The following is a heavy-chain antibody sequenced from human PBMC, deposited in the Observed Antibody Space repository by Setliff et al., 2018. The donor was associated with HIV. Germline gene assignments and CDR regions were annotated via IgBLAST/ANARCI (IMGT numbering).Heavy chain of an antibody. CDR3: ARGPSTAMGHFDY. D-gene: IGHD5-18*01. Sequence: SETLSLTCAVYGGSFSGYYWSWIRQPPGKGLEWIGEINHSGSTNYNPSLKSRVTISVDTPKNQFSLKLSSVTAADTAVYYCARGPSTAMGHFDYWGQGTLVTVSS. V-gene: IGHV4-34*01. CDR1: GGSFSGYY. J-gene: IGHJ4*02. CDR2: INHSGST.